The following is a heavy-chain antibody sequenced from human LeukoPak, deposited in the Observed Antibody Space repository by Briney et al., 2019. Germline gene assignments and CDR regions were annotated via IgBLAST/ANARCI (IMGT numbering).Heavy chain of an antibody. CDR1: GFTLSDYG. D-gene: IGHD6-19*01. CDR2: IRYDGSDK. Sequence: GGSLRLSCAASGFTLSDYGMHWVRQAPGKGLEWVAFIRYDGSDKYYADSVRGRFTISRDNSKNTLYLQINSLRVEDTAVYYCAKDRLVPGSVLDYWGQGTLVTVSS. J-gene: IGHJ4*02. V-gene: IGHV3-30*02. CDR3: AKDRLVPGSVLDY.